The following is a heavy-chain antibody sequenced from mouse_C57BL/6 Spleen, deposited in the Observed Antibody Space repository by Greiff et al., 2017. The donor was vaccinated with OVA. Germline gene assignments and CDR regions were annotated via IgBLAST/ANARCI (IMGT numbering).Heavy chain of an antibody. CDR2: IYPGGGYT. Sequence: VKLMESGAELVRPGTSVKMSCKASGYTFTNYWIGWAKQRPGHGLEWIGDIYPGGGYTNYNEKFKGKATLTADKSSSTAYMQFNSLTSEDSAIYYCARTGTRYFDYWGQGTTLTVSS. D-gene: IGHD4-1*01. CDR1: GYTFTNYW. CDR3: ARTGTRYFDY. V-gene: IGHV1-63*01. J-gene: IGHJ2*01.